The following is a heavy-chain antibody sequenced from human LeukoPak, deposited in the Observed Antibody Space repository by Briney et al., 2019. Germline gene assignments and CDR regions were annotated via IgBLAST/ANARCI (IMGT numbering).Heavy chain of an antibody. Sequence: PGGSLRLSCAASGFTFSSSYMHWVRQAPGKGLEYVSSISSDGGRTYYANSVKGRFTISRDNSKNTLYLQMGSLRAEDLAVYFCARDPRSYCSSTSCPTGMDVWGQGTTVTVSS. V-gene: IGHV3-64*01. J-gene: IGHJ6*02. D-gene: IGHD2-2*01. CDR2: ISSDGGRT. CDR3: ARDPRSYCSSTSCPTGMDV. CDR1: GFTFSSSY.